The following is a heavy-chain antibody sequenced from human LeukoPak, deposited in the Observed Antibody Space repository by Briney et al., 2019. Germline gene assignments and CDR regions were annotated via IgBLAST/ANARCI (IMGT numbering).Heavy chain of an antibody. CDR1: GFTFSSYA. Sequence: GGSLRLSCAASGFTFSSYAMHWVRQAPGKGLEWVAVKSYDGSNKYYADSVKGRFTISRDNSKNTLYLQMNSLRAEDTAVYYCAREGEQQLNYFDYWGQGTLVTVSS. CDR2: KSYDGSNK. CDR3: AREGEQQLNYFDY. V-gene: IGHV3-30-3*01. D-gene: IGHD6-13*01. J-gene: IGHJ4*02.